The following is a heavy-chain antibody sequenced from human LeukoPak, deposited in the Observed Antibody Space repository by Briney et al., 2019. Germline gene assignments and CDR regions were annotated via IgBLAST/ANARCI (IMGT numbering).Heavy chain of an antibody. J-gene: IGHJ5*02. CDR2: ISGSGGST. D-gene: IGHD3-9*01. CDR1: GFTFSSYA. Sequence: TGGSLRLSCAASGFTFSSYAMSWVRQAPGKGLEWVSAISGSGGSTYYADSVKGRFTISRDNSKNTLYLQMNSLRAEDTAVYYCALVRYFGWLSYRGFDPWGQGTLVTVSS. CDR3: ALVRYFGWLSYRGFDP. V-gene: IGHV3-23*01.